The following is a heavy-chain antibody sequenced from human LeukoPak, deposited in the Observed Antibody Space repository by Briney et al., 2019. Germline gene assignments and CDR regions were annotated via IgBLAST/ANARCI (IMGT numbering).Heavy chain of an antibody. J-gene: IGHJ4*02. CDR3: ARHTGSGWHFDY. V-gene: IGHV4-39*01. CDR1: GGSISSSSYY. Sequence: SSETLSLTCTVSGGSISSSSYYWGWIRQPPGKGLEWIGSIYYSGSTYYNPSLKSRVTISVDTSENHFSLKLSSVTAADTAVYYCARHTGSGWHFDYWGQGTLVTVSS. CDR2: IYYSGST. D-gene: IGHD6-19*01.